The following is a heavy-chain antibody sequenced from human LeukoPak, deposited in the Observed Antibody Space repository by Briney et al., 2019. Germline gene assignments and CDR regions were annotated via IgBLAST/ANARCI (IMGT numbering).Heavy chain of an antibody. CDR3: ARGTEESSGWDLTY. CDR2: INPNSDGT. V-gene: IGHV1-2*02. D-gene: IGHD6-19*01. J-gene: IGHJ4*02. Sequence: ASVKVSCKASGYTFSDFFMHWVRQAPGQGLEWTGWINPNSDGTSYGQKFQGRVTMTTDMSNSTAYMELRGLRSDDTATYYCARGTEESSGWDLTYWGQGTLVTVSS. CDR1: GYTFSDFF.